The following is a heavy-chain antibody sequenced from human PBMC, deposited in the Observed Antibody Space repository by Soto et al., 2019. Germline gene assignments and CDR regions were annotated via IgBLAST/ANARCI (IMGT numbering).Heavy chain of an antibody. D-gene: IGHD1-1*01. CDR1: ADSISSSLW. J-gene: IGHJ4*02. CDR2: VFHTGNT. CDR3: ARKAWVRLEH. V-gene: IGHV4-4*02. Sequence: SETLSLPGSVSADSISSSLWGTWVRQPPGNGLEWIGEVFHTGNTNYNTSLKSRVTISVEKSTHDLYLKVTSVTAAATGIYYCARKAWVRLEHWGQGALVPVCS.